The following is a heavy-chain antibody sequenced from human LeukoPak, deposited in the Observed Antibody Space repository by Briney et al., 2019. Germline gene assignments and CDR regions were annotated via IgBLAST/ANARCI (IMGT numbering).Heavy chain of an antibody. V-gene: IGHV4-4*07. D-gene: IGHD2-21*01. J-gene: IGHJ3*02. CDR1: GGSISSYY. CDR2: IYTSGST. Sequence: SETLSLTCTVSGGSISSYYWSWIRQPAGKGLEWIGRIYTSGSTNYNPSLKSRVTISVDTSKNQFSLKLSSVTAADTAVYYCDRGVIANDAFDIWGQGTMVTVSS. CDR3: DRGVIANDAFDI.